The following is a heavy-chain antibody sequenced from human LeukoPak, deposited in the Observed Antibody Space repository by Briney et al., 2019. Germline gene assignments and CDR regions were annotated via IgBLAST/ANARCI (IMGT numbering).Heavy chain of an antibody. CDR3: VRVFTDYGDYYFDY. J-gene: IGHJ4*02. CDR2: MNPNSGNT. D-gene: IGHD4-17*01. V-gene: IGHV1-8*01. Sequence: ASVKVSCKASGYTLTSYDIDWVRQATGQGLEWMGWMNPNSGNTGYAQKFQGRVTMTRNTSISTAYMELSSLRSEDTAVYYCVRVFTDYGDYYFDYWGQGTLVTVSS. CDR1: GYTLTSYD.